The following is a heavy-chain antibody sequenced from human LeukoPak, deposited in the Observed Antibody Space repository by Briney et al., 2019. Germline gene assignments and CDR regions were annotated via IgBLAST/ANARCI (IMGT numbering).Heavy chain of an antibody. Sequence: KXXXKNSGXXXXXXDXNWVXXXTXXGXEXMGWMSPNNGNTGYAQKFQGRVTMTRDTSINTAYMELSSLRSEDTAVYYCASNPPRTGDFNYWGQGALVTVSS. CDR3: ASNPPRTGDFNY. CDR1: GXXXXXXD. D-gene: IGHD7-27*01. CDR2: MSPNNGNT. V-gene: IGHV1-8*01. J-gene: IGHJ4*02.